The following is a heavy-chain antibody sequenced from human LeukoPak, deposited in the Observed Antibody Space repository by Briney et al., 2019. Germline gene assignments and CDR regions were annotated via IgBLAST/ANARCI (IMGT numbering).Heavy chain of an antibody. CDR2: ISTGGGST. CDR3: AKYIVVGSGYYYFDY. D-gene: IGHD3-22*01. J-gene: IGHJ4*02. CDR1: GFSFGSYA. V-gene: IGHV3-23*01. Sequence: GGSLRLSCAASGFSFGSYAMSWVRQAPGKGLEWVSGISTGGGSTSYADSVKGRFTISRDNSKNTLYLQMNSLRAEDTAVYYCAKYIVVGSGYYYFDYWGQGTLVTVSS.